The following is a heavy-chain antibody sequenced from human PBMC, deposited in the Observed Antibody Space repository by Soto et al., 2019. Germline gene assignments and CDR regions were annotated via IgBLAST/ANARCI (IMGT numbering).Heavy chain of an antibody. CDR3: ARYPYYYYGMDV. Sequence: ASVKVSCKASGYTFTSYYINWVRQATGHGLEWMGWMNPNSGNTGYAQKFQGRVTMTRNTSISTAYMELSSLRSQDTAVYYCARYPYYYYGMDVWGQGTTVNVFS. CDR1: GYTFTSYY. J-gene: IGHJ6*02. V-gene: IGHV1-8*01. CDR2: MNPNSGNT.